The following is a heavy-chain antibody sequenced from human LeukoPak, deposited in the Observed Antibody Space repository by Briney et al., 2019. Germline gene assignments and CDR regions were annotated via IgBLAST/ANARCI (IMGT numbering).Heavy chain of an antibody. Sequence: SETLSLTCTVSGGSFSRYYWSWFQQPAGQGLEWVGRIYSGGSTNYSPSLKSRLTLSLDTSKNQFSLKLSSVTAADTAVYYCARVPYYYDSSGYYPFDYWGQGTLVTVPS. D-gene: IGHD3-22*01. J-gene: IGHJ4*02. V-gene: IGHV4-4*07. CDR1: GGSFSRYY. CDR3: ARVPYYYDSSGYYPFDY. CDR2: IYSGGST.